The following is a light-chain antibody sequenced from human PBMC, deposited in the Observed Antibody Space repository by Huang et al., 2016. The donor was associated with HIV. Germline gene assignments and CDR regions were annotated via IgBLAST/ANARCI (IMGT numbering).Light chain of an antibody. CDR3: QQYNNWPRGT. J-gene: IGKJ1*01. CDR2: AAS. CDR1: QSVSSD. V-gene: IGKV3-15*01. Sequence: EIVMTQSPATLSVSPGERATLSCRASQSVSSDLAWYQQNPGQAPRLLIYAASIRAAGVPARFSCSGSGTEFTLTISSLQSEDFAVYYCQQYNNWPRGTFGQGTKVEIK.